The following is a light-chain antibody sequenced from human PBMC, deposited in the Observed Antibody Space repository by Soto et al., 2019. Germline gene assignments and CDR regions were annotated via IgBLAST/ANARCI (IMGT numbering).Light chain of an antibody. CDR1: QIISTW. CDR3: QHYETYSGT. J-gene: IGKJ3*01. Sequence: DIQLTQSPSSLSASVGDRVTITCRASQIISTWLAWYQQKSGEAPKLLIYRASNLVSGVPSRFSGSGSGTEFTLTISGLQPDDFSIYYCQHYETYSGTFGPGTK. CDR2: RAS. V-gene: IGKV1-5*03.